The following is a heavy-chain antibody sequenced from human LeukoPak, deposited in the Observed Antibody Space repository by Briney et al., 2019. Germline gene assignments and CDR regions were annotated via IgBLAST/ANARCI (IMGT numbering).Heavy chain of an antibody. J-gene: IGHJ4*02. V-gene: IGHV1-18*01. CDR3: ARDKAPRYTYGLGH. D-gene: IGHD5-18*01. CDR2: ISPYDGST. CDR1: GYIFITYG. Sequence: ASVKVSCKASGYIFITYGINWVRQAPGQGLEWMGWISPYDGSTNFAQNLQGRVTMTTDTITSTVFMELRSLRFEDTALYYCARDKAPRYTYGLGHGGEGTLVTVSS.